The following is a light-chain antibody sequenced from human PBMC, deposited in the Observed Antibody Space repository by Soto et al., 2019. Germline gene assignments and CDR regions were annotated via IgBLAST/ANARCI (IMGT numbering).Light chain of an antibody. CDR1: SSDVGGYDF. Sequence: QSVLTQPRSVSGSPGQSVTISCTGTSSDVGGYDFVSWYQQHPGKAPKLMISDVSKRPSGVPDRFSGSKSGNTASLTISGLQAEDEDDYYCCSYAGDLALFGGGTTVTVL. CDR2: DVS. CDR3: CSYAGDLAL. V-gene: IGLV2-11*01. J-gene: IGLJ2*01.